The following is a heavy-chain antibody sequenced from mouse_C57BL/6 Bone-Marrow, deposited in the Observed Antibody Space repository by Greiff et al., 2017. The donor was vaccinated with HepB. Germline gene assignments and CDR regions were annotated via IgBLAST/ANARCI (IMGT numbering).Heavy chain of an antibody. D-gene: IGHD1-1*01. Sequence: LQESGAELVRPGTSVKVSCKASGYAFTNYLIEWVKQRPGQGLEWIGVINPGSGGTNYNEKFKGKATLTADKSSSTSYMQLSSLTSEDSAVYFWAKSGSGSSYEWYWGQGTTLTVSS. CDR3: AKSGSGSSYEWY. CDR2: INPGSGGT. CDR1: GYAFTNYL. J-gene: IGHJ2*01. V-gene: IGHV1-54*01.